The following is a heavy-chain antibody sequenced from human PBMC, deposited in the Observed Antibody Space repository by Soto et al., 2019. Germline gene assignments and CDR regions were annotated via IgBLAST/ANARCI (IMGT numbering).Heavy chain of an antibody. CDR1: GFTFSSYS. D-gene: IGHD2-2*01. J-gene: IGHJ4*02. Sequence: PGGSLRISCAASGFTFSSYSMNWVRQAPGKGLEWVSSISSSSSYIYYADSVKGRFTISRDNAKNSLYLQMNSLRAEDTAVYYCAIDKCSSTSCYSIWGQGTQVTVSS. CDR2: ISSSSSYI. V-gene: IGHV3-21*01. CDR3: AIDKCSSTSCYSI.